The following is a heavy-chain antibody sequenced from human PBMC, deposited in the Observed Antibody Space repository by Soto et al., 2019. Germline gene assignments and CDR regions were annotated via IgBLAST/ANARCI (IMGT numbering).Heavy chain of an antibody. J-gene: IGHJ4*02. CDR3: ARDDSGFNGSHYIDYFNY. V-gene: IGHV1-3*01. D-gene: IGHD1-26*01. CDR2: INVGNGNT. CDR1: GYTFTSYA. Sequence: ASVKVSCKASGYTFTSYAMHWVRQAPGQRLEWIGWINVGNGNTKYSQKFQGRVTITRDTSASTVYMQLSSLTSEDTAVYYCARDDSGFNGSHYIDYFNYWGQGALVTVS.